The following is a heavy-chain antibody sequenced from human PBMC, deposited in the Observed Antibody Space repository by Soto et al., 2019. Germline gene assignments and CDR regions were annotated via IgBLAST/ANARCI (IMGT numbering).Heavy chain of an antibody. V-gene: IGHV3-30-3*01. CDR2: ISYDGSNK. D-gene: IGHD3-22*01. CDR1: GFTFSSYA. Sequence: QVQLVESGGGVVQPGRSLRLSCAASGFTFSSYAMHWVRQAPGKGLEWVAVISYDGSNKYYADSVKGRFTISRDNSKNTLYLQMNSLRAGDTAVYYCARDERGYPDYWGQGTLVTVSS. J-gene: IGHJ4*02. CDR3: ARDERGYPDY.